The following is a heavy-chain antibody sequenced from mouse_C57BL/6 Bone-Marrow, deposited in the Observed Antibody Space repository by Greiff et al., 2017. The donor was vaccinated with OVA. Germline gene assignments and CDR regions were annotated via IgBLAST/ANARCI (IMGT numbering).Heavy chain of an antibody. Sequence: VQLQQSGAELVRPGASVKLSCTASGFNIKDDYMHWVKQRPEQGLEWIGWIDPENGDTEYASKVQGKATITADTSSNTAYLQLSSLTSEDTAVYYCTTYYGSSYPYWYFDVWGTGTTVTVSS. D-gene: IGHD1-1*01. CDR3: TTYYGSSYPYWYFDV. CDR2: IDPENGDT. V-gene: IGHV14-4*01. J-gene: IGHJ1*03. CDR1: GFNIKDDY.